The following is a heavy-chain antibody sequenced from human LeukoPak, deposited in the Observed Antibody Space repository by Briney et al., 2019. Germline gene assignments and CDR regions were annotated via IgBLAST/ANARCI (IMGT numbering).Heavy chain of an antibody. Sequence: GGSLRLSCAASGCTFSSYGRHWVRQAPGKGLEWVAVISYDGSNKYYADSVKGRFTISRDNSKNTLYLQMNSLRAEDTAVYYCAKGITISTLVVPLDYWGQGTLVTVSS. J-gene: IGHJ4*02. CDR3: AKGITISTLVVPLDY. CDR1: GCTFSSYG. D-gene: IGHD3-9*01. CDR2: ISYDGSNK. V-gene: IGHV3-30*18.